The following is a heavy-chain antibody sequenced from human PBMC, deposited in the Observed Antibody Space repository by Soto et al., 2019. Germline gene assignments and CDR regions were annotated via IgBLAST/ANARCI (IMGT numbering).Heavy chain of an antibody. CDR3: AREYEALTSKFDY. CDR1: GYTFTSYH. CDR2: INPSGGFT. Sequence: ASVKVSCKASGYTFTSYHVHWVRQAPGLGLEWMGIINPSGGFTNFAQKFQGRVTMTSDTSTSTVYMELSSLKSEDTAVYYCAREYEALTSKFDYWGQGTLVTVSS. V-gene: IGHV1-46*01. J-gene: IGHJ4*02. D-gene: IGHD3-3*01.